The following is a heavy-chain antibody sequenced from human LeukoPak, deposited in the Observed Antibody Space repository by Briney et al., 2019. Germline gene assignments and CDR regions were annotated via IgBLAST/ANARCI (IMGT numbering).Heavy chain of an antibody. CDR2: IYDSGST. J-gene: IGHJ4*02. D-gene: IGHD3-22*01. V-gene: IGHV4-39*01. Sequence: PSETLSLTCTVSGGSIRSSYYYWGWIRQPPGKGLEWIGSIYDSGSTYYNPSLKSRVTISVDTSKNQFSLKLNSVTAADTAVYYCARGIVADNWGQGTLVTVSS. CDR1: GGSIRSSYYY. CDR3: ARGIVADN.